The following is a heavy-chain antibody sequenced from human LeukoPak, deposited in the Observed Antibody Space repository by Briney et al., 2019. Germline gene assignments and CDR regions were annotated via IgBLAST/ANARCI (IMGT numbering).Heavy chain of an antibody. CDR3: ASREGVRAGYFDY. Sequence: GGSLRLSCAASGFTFSDYYMSWIRQAPGKGLEWVSYISSSSSYTNYADSVKGRFTISRDNAKNSLYLQMNSLRAEDTAVYYCASREGVRAGYFDYWGQGTLVTVSS. CDR1: GFTFSDYY. CDR2: ISSSSSYT. V-gene: IGHV3-11*03. J-gene: IGHJ4*02. D-gene: IGHD3-10*01.